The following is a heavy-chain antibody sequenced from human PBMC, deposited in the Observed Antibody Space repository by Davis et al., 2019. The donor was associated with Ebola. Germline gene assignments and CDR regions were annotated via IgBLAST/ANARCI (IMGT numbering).Heavy chain of an antibody. J-gene: IGHJ4*02. V-gene: IGHV4-59*01. D-gene: IGHD3-3*01. CDR2: IYYSGST. CDR3: ARLGDVRYYDFWSGPYYFDY. CDR1: GGSISSYY. Sequence: MPSETLSLTCTVSGGSISSYYWSWIRQPPGKGLEWIGYIYYSGSTNYNPSLKSRVTISVDTSKNQFSLKLSSVTAADTAVYYCARLGDVRYYDFWSGPYYFDYWGQGTLVTVSS.